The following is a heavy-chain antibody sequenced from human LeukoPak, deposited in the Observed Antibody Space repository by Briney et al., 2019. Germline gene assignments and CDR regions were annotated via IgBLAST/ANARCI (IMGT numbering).Heavy chain of an antibody. CDR3: ARVMGDGYKRAFDY. J-gene: IGHJ4*02. Sequence: SSETLSLTCIVSGGSISSYYWSWIRQPPGKGLEWIGYIYYSGSTNYNPSLKSRVTISVDTSKNEFSLKLSSVTAADTAVYYCARVMGDGYKRAFDYWGQGTLVTVSS. CDR2: IYYSGST. D-gene: IGHD5-24*01. CDR1: GGSISSYY. V-gene: IGHV4-59*01.